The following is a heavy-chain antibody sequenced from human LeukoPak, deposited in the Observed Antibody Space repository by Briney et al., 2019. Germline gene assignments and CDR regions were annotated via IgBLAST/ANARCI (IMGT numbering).Heavy chain of an antibody. CDR3: ARDEAVMTTVLSDAFDI. CDR1: GFTFSSYG. CDR2: IWYDGSKK. J-gene: IGHJ3*02. D-gene: IGHD4-17*01. V-gene: IGHV3-33*01. Sequence: GGSLRLSCAASGFTFSSYGMHWVRQAPGKGLEWVALIWYDGSKKFYTDSVKGRFTITRDNSKNTLYLQMNSLRAEDTAVYYCARDEAVMTTVLSDAFDIWGQGTMVTVSS.